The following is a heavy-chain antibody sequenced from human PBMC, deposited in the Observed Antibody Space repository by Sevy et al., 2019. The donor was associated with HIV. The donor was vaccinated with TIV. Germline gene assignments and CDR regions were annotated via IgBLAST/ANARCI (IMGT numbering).Heavy chain of an antibody. J-gene: IGHJ6*02. CDR1: GFTFSSYG. CDR2: ISYDGSNK. V-gene: IGHV3-30*18. Sequence: GGSLRLSCAASGFTFSSYGMHWVRQAPGKGLEWVAVISYDGSNKYYADSVKGRFTISRDNSKNTLYLQMNSLRAEDTAVYYCAKDLSGPGDYGWGGYYCYGMDVWGQGTTVTVSS. CDR3: AKDLSGPGDYGWGGYYCYGMDV. D-gene: IGHD4-17*01.